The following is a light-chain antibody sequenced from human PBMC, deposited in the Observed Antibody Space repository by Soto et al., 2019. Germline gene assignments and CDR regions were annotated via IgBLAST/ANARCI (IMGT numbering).Light chain of an antibody. CDR3: QQYGESPWT. J-gene: IGKJ1*01. Sequence: EIVLTQSPGTLSLSPGERATLSCRASQSVTSTYLAWYQQKPGQAPRLLIYGTSNRATGIPDRFSGSGSGTDFTLIITRLEAEDFAVYYCQQYGESPWTFGQGTKVDIK. CDR2: GTS. V-gene: IGKV3-20*01. CDR1: QSVTSTY.